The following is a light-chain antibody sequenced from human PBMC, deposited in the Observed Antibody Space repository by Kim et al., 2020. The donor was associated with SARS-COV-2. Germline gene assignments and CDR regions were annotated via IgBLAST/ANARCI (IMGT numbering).Light chain of an antibody. V-gene: IGLV3-21*04. CDR3: QVWDNSSDHVV. J-gene: IGLJ2*01. CDR1: NIGSKS. Sequence: APGKTARITCGGNNIGSKSVHWYQQKPGQAHVLVIYYDSDRPSGIPERFSGSNSGNTATLTISRVEAGDEADYYCQVWDNSSDHVVFGGGTQLTVL. CDR2: YDS.